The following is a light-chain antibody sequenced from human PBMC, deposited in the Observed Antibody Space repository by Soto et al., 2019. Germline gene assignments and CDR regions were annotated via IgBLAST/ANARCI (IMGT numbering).Light chain of an antibody. CDR1: QSVSSN. V-gene: IGKV3-15*01. Sequence: EIVMTQSPATLSVSPGERATLSCRASQSVSSNLAWYQQKPGQAPRLLIYGASTRATGIPARFSGSGSGTEFTLTIGSPQSEDFAVYYCQQYNNWPPVLTFGGGTKVEIK. J-gene: IGKJ4*01. CDR2: GAS. CDR3: QQYNNWPPVLT.